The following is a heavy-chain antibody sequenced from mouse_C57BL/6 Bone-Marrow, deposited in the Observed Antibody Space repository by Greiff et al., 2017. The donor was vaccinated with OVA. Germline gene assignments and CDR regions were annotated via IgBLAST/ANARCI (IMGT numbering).Heavy chain of an antibody. CDR2: INPGSGGT. D-gene: IGHD2-2*01. Sequence: QVQLKQSGAELVRPGTSVKVSCKASGYAFTNYLIEWVKQRPGQGLEWIGVINPGSGGTNYNEKFKGKATLTADKSSSTAYMQLSSLTSEDSAVYFCARRGLEGYFDYWGQGTTLTVSS. CDR3: ARRGLEGYFDY. V-gene: IGHV1-54*01. CDR1: GYAFTNYL. J-gene: IGHJ2*01.